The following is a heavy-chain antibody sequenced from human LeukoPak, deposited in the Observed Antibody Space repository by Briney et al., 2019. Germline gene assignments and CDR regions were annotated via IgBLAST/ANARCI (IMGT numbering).Heavy chain of an antibody. D-gene: IGHD6-19*01. CDR2: ISYDGSNK. Sequence: PGGSLRLSCAASGFTFSSYAMHWVRQAPGKGLEWVAVISYDGSNKYYADSVKGRFTISRDNSKNTLYLQMNSLRAEDTAVYYCARDSTRIAVAGTWLAYWGQGTLVTVSS. CDR1: GFTFSSYA. CDR3: ARDSTRIAVAGTWLAY. J-gene: IGHJ4*02. V-gene: IGHV3-30*04.